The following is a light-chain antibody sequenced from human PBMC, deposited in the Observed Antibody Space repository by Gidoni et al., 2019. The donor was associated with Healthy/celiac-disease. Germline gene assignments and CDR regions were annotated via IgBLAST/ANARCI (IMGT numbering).Light chain of an antibody. Sequence: DIVMTQSPDPLAVSLGERATINCKSSQSILYSSNNKNYLAWYQQKPGQPPKLLIYWASTRESGVPDRFSGSGSGTDFTLTISSLQAEDVGVYYCQQYYGTPITFGQGTRLEIK. CDR2: WAS. V-gene: IGKV4-1*01. J-gene: IGKJ5*01. CDR3: QQYYGTPIT. CDR1: QSILYSSNNKNY.